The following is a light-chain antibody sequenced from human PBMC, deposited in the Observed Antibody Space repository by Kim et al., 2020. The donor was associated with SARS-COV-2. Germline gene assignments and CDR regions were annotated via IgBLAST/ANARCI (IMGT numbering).Light chain of an antibody. CDR3: QQYHTYPWT. J-gene: IGKJ1*01. CDR1: QAISNY. CDR2: AAS. Sequence: ASGGDRVTITCRASQAISNYLAWFQQIPGKAPKSLIYAASRLQSGVPSKCSGSGSGTDFTLTISSLQPEDFATYYCQQYHTYPWTFGQGTKVDIK. V-gene: IGKV1-16*02.